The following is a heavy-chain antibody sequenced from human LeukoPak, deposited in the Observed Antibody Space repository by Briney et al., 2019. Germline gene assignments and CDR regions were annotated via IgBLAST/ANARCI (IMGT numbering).Heavy chain of an antibody. D-gene: IGHD6-19*01. CDR1: GGSFSGYY. J-gene: IGHJ4*02. V-gene: IGHV4-34*01. Sequence: KPSETLSLTCAVYGGSFSGYYWSWIRQPPGKGLEWIGEINHSGSTNYNPSLKSRVTISVDTSKNQFSLKLSSVTAADTAVYYCARGPIAVAGTGEIDYWGQGTLVTVSS. CDR3: ARGPIAVAGTGEIDY. CDR2: INHSGST.